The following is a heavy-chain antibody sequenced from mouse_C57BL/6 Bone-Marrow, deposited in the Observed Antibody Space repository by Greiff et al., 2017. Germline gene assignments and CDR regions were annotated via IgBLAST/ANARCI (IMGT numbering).Heavy chain of an antibody. Sequence: QVTLKESGPGILQPSQTLSLTCSFSGFSLSTFGMGVGWIRQPSGKGLEWLAHIWWDDDKYYNPALKSRLTISKDTSKHQVFLTIANVDTADTATYYCARMRNGYSPFAYWGQGTLVTVSA. D-gene: IGHD2-3*01. CDR3: ARMRNGYSPFAY. V-gene: IGHV8-8*01. CDR1: GFSLSTFGMG. J-gene: IGHJ3*01. CDR2: IWWDDDK.